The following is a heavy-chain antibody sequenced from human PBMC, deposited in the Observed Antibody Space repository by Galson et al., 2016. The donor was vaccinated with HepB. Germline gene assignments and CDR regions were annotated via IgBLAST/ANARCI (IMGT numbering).Heavy chain of an antibody. V-gene: IGHV3-48*03. CDR3: AREPPYTGAYNWFDT. CDR1: GFTLSSYE. CDR2: ISSSGNII. Sequence: SLRLSCAASGFTLSSYEMNWVRQAPGKGLEWVSYISSSGNIIYYADSVEGRFTISRDNAKNSLYLQMNSLRAEDTAVYYCAREPPYTGAYNWFDTWGQGTPVTVSS. D-gene: IGHD7-27*01. J-gene: IGHJ5*02.